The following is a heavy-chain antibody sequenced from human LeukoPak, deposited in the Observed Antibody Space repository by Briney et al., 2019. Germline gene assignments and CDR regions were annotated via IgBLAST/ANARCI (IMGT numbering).Heavy chain of an antibody. CDR2: IYYSGST. V-gene: IGHV4-59*01. Sequence: SSETLSLTCTVSGGSISSYYWSWIRQPPGKGLEWIGYIYYSGSTNYNPSLKSRVTISVDTSKNQFSLKLSSVTAADTAVYYCARSAYSNSWFIDYWGQGTLVTVSS. D-gene: IGHD6-13*01. CDR1: GGSISSYY. CDR3: ARSAYSNSWFIDY. J-gene: IGHJ4*02.